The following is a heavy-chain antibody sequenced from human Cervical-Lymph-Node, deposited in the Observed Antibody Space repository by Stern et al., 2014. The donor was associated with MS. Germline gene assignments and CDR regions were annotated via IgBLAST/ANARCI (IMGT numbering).Heavy chain of an antibody. D-gene: IGHD4-11*01. CDR3: ARGVTAVTNYVPNWCFDV. V-gene: IGHV4-39*01. Sequence: QLQLQESGPGLVKPSETLSLTCTVSGGSITNRDYWGWIRQSPGKGLEWIGSVYYSGITYYRTSLKSRATISIDKARQQVFLRLTSVTATDTAVYFCARGVTAVTNYVPNWCFDVWGRGTLVTVSS. CDR1: GGSITNRDY. CDR2: VYYSGIT. J-gene: IGHJ2*01.